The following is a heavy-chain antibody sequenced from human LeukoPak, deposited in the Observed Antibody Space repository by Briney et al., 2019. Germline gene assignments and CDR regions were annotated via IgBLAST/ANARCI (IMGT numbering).Heavy chain of an antibody. CDR1: GGSFSGYF. CDR3: ARERIMITFGGVIVIGAVDY. J-gene: IGHJ4*02. D-gene: IGHD3-16*02. CDR2: INHSGST. V-gene: IGHV4-34*01. Sequence: SETLSLTCAVYGGSFSGYFWSWIRQPPGKGLEWIGEINHSGSTNYNPSLKSRVTISVDTSKNQFSLKLSSVTAADTAVYYCARERIMITFGGVIVIGAVDYWGQGTLVTASS.